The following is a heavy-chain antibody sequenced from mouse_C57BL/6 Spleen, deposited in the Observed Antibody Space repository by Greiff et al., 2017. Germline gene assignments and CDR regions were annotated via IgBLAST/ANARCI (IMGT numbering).Heavy chain of an antibody. CDR2: INPNNGGT. Sequence: VQLQQSGPELVKPGASVKMSCKASGYTFTDYNIHWVKQSHGKSLEWIGYINPNNGGTSYNQKFKGKATLTVNKSSSTAYLELRSLTSEDAAVDYCARGGYSSYYGAMDYWGQGTSVTVSS. CDR3: ARGGYSSYYGAMDY. J-gene: IGHJ4*01. D-gene: IGHD1-1*01. CDR1: GYTFTDYN. V-gene: IGHV1-22*01.